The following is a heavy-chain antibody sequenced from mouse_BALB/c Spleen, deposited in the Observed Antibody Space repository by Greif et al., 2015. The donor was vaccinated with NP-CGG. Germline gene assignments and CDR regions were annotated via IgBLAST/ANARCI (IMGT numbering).Heavy chain of an antibody. CDR3: ARALYDYDVGYAMDY. J-gene: IGHJ4*01. D-gene: IGHD2-4*01. V-gene: IGHV2-9*02. Sequence: VKLMESGPGLVAPSQSLSITCTVSGFSLASYGVHWVRQPPGKGLEWLGVIWAGGSTNYNSALMSRLSISKDNSKSQVFLKMNSLQTDDTAMYYCARALYDYDVGYAMDYWGQGTSVTVSS. CDR2: IWAGGST. CDR1: GFSLASYG.